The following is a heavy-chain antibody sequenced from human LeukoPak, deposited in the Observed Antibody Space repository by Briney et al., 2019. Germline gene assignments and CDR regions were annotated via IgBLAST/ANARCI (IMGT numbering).Heavy chain of an antibody. J-gene: IGHJ6*02. CDR1: GFTFSSYS. D-gene: IGHD3-22*01. CDR2: ISSRSSTI. V-gene: IGHV3-48*04. Sequence: PGGSLRLSCAASGFTFSSYSMNWVRQAPGKGLEWVSYISSRSSTIYYADSVKGRFTISRDNAKNSLYLQMNSLRAEDTAVYYCASEDYDTSGYTVVYYYGMDVWGQGTTVTVSS. CDR3: ASEDYDTSGYTVVYYYGMDV.